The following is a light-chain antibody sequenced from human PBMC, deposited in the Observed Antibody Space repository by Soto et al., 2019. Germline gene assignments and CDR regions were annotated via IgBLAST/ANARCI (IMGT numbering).Light chain of an antibody. CDR2: GAS. V-gene: IGKV3-15*01. J-gene: IGKJ5*01. Sequence: EIVMTQSPGTLSVSPGERVTLSCRASQSVSSNLAWYQQKPGQSPRLLIYGASTRATGIPARFSGSGSGTEFTLTISSLQSEDFAVYYCQQYNNWPITFGQGTRLEIK. CDR3: QQYNNWPIT. CDR1: QSVSSN.